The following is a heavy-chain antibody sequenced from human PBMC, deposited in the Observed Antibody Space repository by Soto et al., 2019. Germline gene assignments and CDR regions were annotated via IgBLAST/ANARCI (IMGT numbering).Heavy chain of an antibody. CDR3: ARELKPYNSGWYFTLS. Sequence: SETLSLTCSVSGGSVSSHYWSWVRQPAGKGLEWIGRIYISGNTKYNPSFKSRVTMSVDTSKNQVSLRLSSVTAADTAVYYCARELKPYNSGWYFTLSWGQGTLVTVPQ. V-gene: IGHV4-4*07. CDR2: IYISGNT. D-gene: IGHD6-19*01. J-gene: IGHJ5*02. CDR1: GGSVSSHY.